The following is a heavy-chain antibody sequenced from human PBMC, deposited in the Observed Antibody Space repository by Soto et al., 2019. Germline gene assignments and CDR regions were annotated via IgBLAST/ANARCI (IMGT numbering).Heavy chain of an antibody. CDR1: GGSFSGYF. Sequence: SETLSLTCAVYGGSFSGYFWSWVRQPPGKGLEWIGESNRRGGTNYNPSVKSRGTISVDPSNNQFSLTLISVTAADTAGYYFSRVSRRGVTMTELDYWGRGTLVTVSA. V-gene: IGHV4-34*01. CDR2: SNRRGGT. J-gene: IGHJ4*02. CDR3: SRVSRRGVTMTELDY. D-gene: IGHD2-21*02.